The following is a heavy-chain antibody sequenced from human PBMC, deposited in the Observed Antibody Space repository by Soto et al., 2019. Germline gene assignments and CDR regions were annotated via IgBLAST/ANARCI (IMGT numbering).Heavy chain of an antibody. CDR3: ATNDRSSWIAFHY. Sequence: ASVKVSCKASGYTFTSYGISWVRQAPGQGLERMGWISAYNGNTNYAQKLQGRVTMTTDTSTSTAYMELRSLRSDDMAVYFCATNDRSSWIAFHYWGKGTLVNVSS. CDR1: GYTFTSYG. V-gene: IGHV1-18*03. D-gene: IGHD6-13*01. CDR2: ISAYNGNT. J-gene: IGHJ4*02.